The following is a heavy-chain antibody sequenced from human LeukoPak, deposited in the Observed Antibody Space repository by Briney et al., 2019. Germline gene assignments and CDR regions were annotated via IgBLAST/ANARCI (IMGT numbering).Heavy chain of an antibody. D-gene: IGHD2/OR15-2a*01. V-gene: IGHV1-2*02. Sequence: ASVRVSCKASGYTFTAYYMHTVRQTPGQGLECMGGINIKTRGTNYAQKFQGRVTMTRGTPLSTAYIELNRLRSDDTAVYYCARERRGIDRSFDIWGQGTMVTVSS. CDR3: ARERRGIDRSFDI. J-gene: IGHJ3*02. CDR1: GYTFTAYY. CDR2: INIKTRGT.